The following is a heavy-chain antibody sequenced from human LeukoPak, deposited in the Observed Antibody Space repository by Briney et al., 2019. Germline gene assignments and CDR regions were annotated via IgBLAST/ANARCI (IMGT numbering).Heavy chain of an antibody. D-gene: IGHD6-13*01. CDR1: GFTFSSYE. J-gene: IGHJ4*02. Sequence: PGGSLRLSCAASGFTFSSYEMNWVRQAPGKGLEWVSAISGSGGSTYYADSVKGRFTISRDNSKNTLYLQMNSLRAEDTAVYYCAKGIAAAAYYFDYWGQGTLVTVSS. CDR2: ISGSGGST. CDR3: AKGIAAAAYYFDY. V-gene: IGHV3-23*01.